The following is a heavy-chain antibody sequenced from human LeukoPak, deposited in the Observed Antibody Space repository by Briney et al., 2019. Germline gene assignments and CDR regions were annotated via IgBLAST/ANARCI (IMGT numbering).Heavy chain of an antibody. CDR2: IWYDGSNK. V-gene: IGHV3-33*01. CDR3: ARQSMVRGVPFYYYYYGMDV. CDR1: GFTFSSYG. D-gene: IGHD3-10*01. Sequence: PGRSLRLSCAASGFTFSSYGMHWVRQAPGKGLEWVAVIWYDGSNKYYADSVKGRFTISRDNSKNTLYLQMNSLRAEDPAVYYYARQSMVRGVPFYYYYYGMDVWGQGTTVTVSS. J-gene: IGHJ6*02.